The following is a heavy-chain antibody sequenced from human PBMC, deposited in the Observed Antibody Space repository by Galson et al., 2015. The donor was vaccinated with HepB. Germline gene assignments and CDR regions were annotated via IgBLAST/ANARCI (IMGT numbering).Heavy chain of an antibody. CDR3: AREVGGSYPPGWFDP. J-gene: IGHJ5*02. D-gene: IGHD1-26*01. CDR1: GYTLTELS. CDR2: FDPEDGET. Sequence: SVKVSCKVSGYTLTELSMHWVRQAPGKGLEWMGGFDPEDGETIYAQKFQGRVTMTRDTSTSTVYMELSSLRSEDTAVYYCAREVGGSYPPGWFDPWGQGTLVTVSS. V-gene: IGHV1-24*01.